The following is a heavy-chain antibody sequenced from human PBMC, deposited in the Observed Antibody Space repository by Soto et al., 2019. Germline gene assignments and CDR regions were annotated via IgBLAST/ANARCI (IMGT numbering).Heavy chain of an antibody. CDR1: GGSFSGYY. J-gene: IGHJ4*02. CDR3: ARPHCTNGVCSYYFDY. V-gene: IGHV4-34*01. Sequence: PSETLSLTCAVYGGSFSGYYWSWIRQPPGKGLEWIGEINHSGSTNYNPSLKSRVTISVDTSKNQFSLKLSSVTAADTAVYYCARPHCTNGVCSYYFDYWGQGTLVTVFS. D-gene: IGHD2-8*01. CDR2: INHSGST.